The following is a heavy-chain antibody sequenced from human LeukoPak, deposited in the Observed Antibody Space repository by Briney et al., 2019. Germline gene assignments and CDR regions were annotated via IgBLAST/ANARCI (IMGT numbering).Heavy chain of an antibody. Sequence: PSQTLSLTCTVSGGSISSGSYYWSWIRQPAGKGLEWIGRIYTSGSTNYNPSLKSRVTISVDTSKNQFSLKLSSVTAADTAVYYCARGGAAVRSRWFDPWGQGTLVTVSS. CDR1: GGSISSGSYY. CDR3: ARGGAAVRSRWFDP. J-gene: IGHJ5*02. V-gene: IGHV4-61*02. CDR2: IYTSGST. D-gene: IGHD6-13*01.